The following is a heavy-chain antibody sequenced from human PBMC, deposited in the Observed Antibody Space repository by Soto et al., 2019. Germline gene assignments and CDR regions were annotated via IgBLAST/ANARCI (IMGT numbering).Heavy chain of an antibody. D-gene: IGHD3-3*01. J-gene: IGHJ4*02. Sequence: ILSLTCSVAGGTSVDVGCYCSFIRQHPGKGLEWIGCIYYSGSTYYNPSLKSRVTISGDTSRSQFSLRLSSVTAADTAVYYCARGLPLSGNFWNGCSDFASWGLGTLVPVTS. CDR3: ARGLPLSGNFWNGCSDFAS. V-gene: IGHV4-31*03. CDR1: GGTSVDVGCY. CDR2: IYYSGST.